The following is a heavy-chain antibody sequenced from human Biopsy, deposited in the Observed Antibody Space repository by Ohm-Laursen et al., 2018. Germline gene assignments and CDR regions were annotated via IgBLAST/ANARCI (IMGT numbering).Heavy chain of an antibody. CDR1: GGSINSNF. V-gene: IGHV4-59*12. CDR2: IYYNGNT. CDR3: ARGQDSSYLAYGMDV. J-gene: IGHJ6*02. D-gene: IGHD6-19*01. Sequence: GTLSLTCTVSGGSINSNFWTWIRQPPGKGLEWIGYIYYNGNTNYNPSLRSRVTISVDTSKNQFSLTVRSVTAADTAMYYCARGQDSSYLAYGMDVWGQGTTVTVSS.